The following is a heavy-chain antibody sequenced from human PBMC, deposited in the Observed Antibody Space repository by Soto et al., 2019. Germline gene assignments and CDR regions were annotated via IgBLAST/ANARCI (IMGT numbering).Heavy chain of an antibody. D-gene: IGHD3-10*01. Sequence: EVQLVESGGGLVQPGRSLRLSCAASGFTFDHYAMHWVRQVPGKGLEWVSGISWNSGSIGYADSVKGRFTISRDNAKNSLYLQMNSLRDEDTALYYCAKDISYDGLGSYPIVDYWGQGTLVTVSS. V-gene: IGHV3-9*01. CDR2: ISWNSGSI. CDR1: GFTFDHYA. CDR3: AKDISYDGLGSYPIVDY. J-gene: IGHJ4*02.